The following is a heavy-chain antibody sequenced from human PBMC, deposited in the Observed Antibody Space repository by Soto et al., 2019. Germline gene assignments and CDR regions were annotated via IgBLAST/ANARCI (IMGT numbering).Heavy chain of an antibody. CDR2: IFYSGRT. J-gene: IGHJ6*02. V-gene: IGHV4-59*06. Sequence: SETLSLTCTVSGSSISRYYWTWIRQHPGEGLEWIGYIFYSGRTDYNPSLKSRVAISLDTSLSQFSLRLTSVTAADTAMYYCARGLRANRGRDYYGMDVWGQGTTVTVSS. D-gene: IGHD3-10*01. CDR3: ARGLRANRGRDYYGMDV. CDR1: GSSISRYY.